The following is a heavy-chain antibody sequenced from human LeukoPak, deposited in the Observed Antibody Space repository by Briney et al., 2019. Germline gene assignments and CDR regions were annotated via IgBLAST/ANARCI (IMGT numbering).Heavy chain of an antibody. CDR3: AKDSPSGYSYGYD. V-gene: IGHV3-23*01. Sequence: PGGSLRLSCAASGFTFSSYAMSWVRQAPGKGLEWVSAISGSGGSTYYADSVKGRFTISRDNAKNSLYLQMNSLRAEDTALYYCAKDSPSGYSYGYDWGQGTLVTVSS. CDR2: ISGSGGST. D-gene: IGHD5-18*01. CDR1: GFTFSSYA. J-gene: IGHJ4*02.